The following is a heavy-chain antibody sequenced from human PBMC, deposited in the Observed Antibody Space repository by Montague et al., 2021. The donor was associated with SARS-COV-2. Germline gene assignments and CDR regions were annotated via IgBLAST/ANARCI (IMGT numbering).Heavy chain of an antibody. CDR2: ISGSGSKT. J-gene: IGHJ3*02. D-gene: IGHD5-12*01. CDR1: GFIFSDYY. V-gene: IGHV3-11*01. Sequence: SPRLSCAASGFIFSDYYMTWIRQAPGKGLEWVSHISGSGSKTYYADSVKGRFTISRDTANNSVYLQMNFLGAEDTAVYYCARDQGGYGTFDIWGQGTMVTVS. CDR3: ARDQGGYGTFDI.